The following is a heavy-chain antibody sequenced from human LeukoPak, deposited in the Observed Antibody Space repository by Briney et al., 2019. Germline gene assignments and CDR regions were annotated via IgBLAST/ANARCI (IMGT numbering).Heavy chain of an antibody. Sequence: SETLSLTCTVSGASINPYYWSWIRKPPGKGLEWIGYIHYSGSTNYNPSLNSRVTMSVDTAKNQFSLKVNSVTAADTAVYYCARRGGDPELWPHYFDHWGQGTLVTVSS. CDR1: GASINPYY. D-gene: IGHD2-21*01. V-gene: IGHV4-59*01. J-gene: IGHJ4*02. CDR2: IHYSGST. CDR3: ARRGGDPELWPHYFDH.